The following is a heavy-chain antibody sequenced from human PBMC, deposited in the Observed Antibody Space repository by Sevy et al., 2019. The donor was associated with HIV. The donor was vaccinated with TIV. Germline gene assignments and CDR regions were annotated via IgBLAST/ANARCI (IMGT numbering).Heavy chain of an antibody. CDR3: VRDDRDGHFEY. Sequence: ASVKVSCKASGYTFTGYYMHWVRQAPGQGLQWMGWINPDSGGPNYAPKFQGRVTLTRDTSISTAYMELSRLKSDDTAVYYCVRDDRDGHFEYWGQGTLVTVSS. CDR1: GYTFTGYY. V-gene: IGHV1-2*02. J-gene: IGHJ4*02. CDR2: INPDSGGP.